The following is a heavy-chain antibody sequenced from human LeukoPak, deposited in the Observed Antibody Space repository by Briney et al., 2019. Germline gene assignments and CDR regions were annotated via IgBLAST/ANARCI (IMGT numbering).Heavy chain of an antibody. J-gene: IGHJ4*02. V-gene: IGHV3-7*01. D-gene: IGHD2-2*01. CDR2: IKEDGSEK. Sequence: GGSLRLSCVASGFNFSNYWMNWVRQAPGKGLEWVADIKEDGSEKYYVDSVKGRFTISRDNSKNTLYLQMNSLRAEDTAVYYCARGGQLLFDYWGQGTLVTVSS. CDR1: GFNFSNYW. CDR3: ARGGQLLFDY.